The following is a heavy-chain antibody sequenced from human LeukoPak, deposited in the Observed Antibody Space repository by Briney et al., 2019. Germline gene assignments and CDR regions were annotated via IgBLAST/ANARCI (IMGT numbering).Heavy chain of an antibody. D-gene: IGHD5-12*01. V-gene: IGHV3-23*01. CDR1: GFTFSRYV. Sequence: GGFLRLSCAASGFTFSRYVMTWVRQAPGKGLEWLSNISGNGGSTNNADSVKGRFTNSRDNSKNTLYLQMNSLRVDDTAVYYCAKGRVSYSGYDSGRAYYYYDMDVWGQGTTVTVSS. J-gene: IGHJ6*03. CDR2: ISGNGGST. CDR3: AKGRVSYSGYDSGRAYYYYDMDV.